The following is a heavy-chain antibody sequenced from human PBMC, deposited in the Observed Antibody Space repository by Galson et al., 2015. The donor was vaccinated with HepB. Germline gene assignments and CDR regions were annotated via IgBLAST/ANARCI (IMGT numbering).Heavy chain of an antibody. CDR1: GGSISDGAYY. Sequence: TLSLTCTVSGGSISDGAYYWSWIRQPAGKGLEWIGRIFSSGSTDYNPSLKSRVTMSVDTSKNQFSLKLSSVTAADTAVYYCARDHGVGCSGGSCYILELVYWGQGTLVTVSS. CDR2: IFSSGST. D-gene: IGHD2-15*01. V-gene: IGHV4-61*02. CDR3: ARDHGVGCSGGSCYILELVY. J-gene: IGHJ4*02.